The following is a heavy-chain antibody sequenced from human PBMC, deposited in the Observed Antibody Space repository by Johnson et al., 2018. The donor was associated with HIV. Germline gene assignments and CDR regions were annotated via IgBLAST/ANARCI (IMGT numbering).Heavy chain of an antibody. D-gene: IGHD6-13*01. CDR3: AKDGYSSSWYPYAFDI. CDR2: ISWKSGSI. V-gene: IGHV3-9*01. CDR1: GFTFDDYA. Sequence: VQLVESGGGLIQPGTSLILSCAASGFTFDDYAMHWVRQAPGKGLEWVSGISWKSGSIGYADSVKGRFTISRDNAKNSLYLQMNSLRAEDTALYYCAKDGYSSSWYPYAFDIWGQGTMVTVSS. J-gene: IGHJ3*02.